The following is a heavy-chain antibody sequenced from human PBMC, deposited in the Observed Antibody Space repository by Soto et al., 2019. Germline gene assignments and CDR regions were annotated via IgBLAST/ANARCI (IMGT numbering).Heavy chain of an antibody. CDR2: TYHSGTT. CDR1: GDSINNSHW. Sequence: QVQLQESGPGLVQPSGTLSLTCAVSGDSINNSHWWSWVRQTPGKGLEWIGETYHSGTTNYNPSLKTRVTISIDKSKNQFFLKMYSVTAADTAVYYCVREVNSSPARGPNWFDPWGQGTLVTVSS. J-gene: IGHJ5*02. V-gene: IGHV4-4*02. D-gene: IGHD6-13*01. CDR3: VREVNSSPARGPNWFDP.